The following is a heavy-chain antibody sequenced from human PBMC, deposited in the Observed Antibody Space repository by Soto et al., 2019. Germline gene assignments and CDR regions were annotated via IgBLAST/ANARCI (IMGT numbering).Heavy chain of an antibody. CDR2: IYYSGST. D-gene: IGHD3-22*01. CDR1: GGSTSRSTYF. CDR3: ARHARPYYYDSSGYYAWGYFDS. Sequence: SETLSLTCTVSGGSTSRSTYFWGWLRQPQGKGLEWIGSIYYSGSTYYTPSLKSRVTISVDTSKNQFSLKLSSVTAADTAVYYCARHARPYYYDSSGYYAWGYFDSWGQGTLVT. J-gene: IGHJ4*02. V-gene: IGHV4-39*01.